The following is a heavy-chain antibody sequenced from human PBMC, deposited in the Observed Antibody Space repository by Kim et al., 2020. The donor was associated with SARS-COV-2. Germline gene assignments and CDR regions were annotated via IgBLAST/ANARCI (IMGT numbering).Heavy chain of an antibody. CDR2: ISANNGKP. V-gene: IGHV1-3*01. CDR3: ARDDEVAGEDY. J-gene: IGHJ4*02. Sequence: ASVKVSCKASGYTFSSYSIHWARQAPGQSLEWLGLISANNGKPGYSQKFQGRVTITRDTSASTAYMELNNLRSEDTAVYYCARDDEVAGEDYWGQGTPVTVSA. CDR1: GYTFSSYS. D-gene: IGHD6-19*01.